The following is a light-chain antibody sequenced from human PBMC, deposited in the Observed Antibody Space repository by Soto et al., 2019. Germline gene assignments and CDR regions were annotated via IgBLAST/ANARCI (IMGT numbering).Light chain of an antibody. CDR3: QQYLDWPRT. Sequence: EIVMTQSPATLSVSPGARATLPCRASQSVGSDLVWYRQKPGQAPRLIIYGASNRATGVPDRFSGSGSGTVFTLTISSLQSDDVAVYYCQQYLDWPRTFGQGTKVDIK. CDR2: GAS. J-gene: IGKJ1*01. CDR1: QSVGSD. V-gene: IGKV3-15*01.